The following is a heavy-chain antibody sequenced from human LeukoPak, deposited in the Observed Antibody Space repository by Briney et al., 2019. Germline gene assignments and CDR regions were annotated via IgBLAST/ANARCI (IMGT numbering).Heavy chain of an antibody. J-gene: IGHJ6*03. CDR1: GFTFSSYG. CDR3: AKGGMVVPESYMDV. D-gene: IGHD2-2*01. Sequence: GGSLRLSCAASGFTFSSYGMHWVRQAPGKGLEWAAVIWYGGSNKYYADSVKGRFTISRDNSKNTLYLQMNSLRAEDTAVYYCAKGGMVVPESYMDVWGKGTTVTVSS. V-gene: IGHV3-33*08. CDR2: IWYGGSNK.